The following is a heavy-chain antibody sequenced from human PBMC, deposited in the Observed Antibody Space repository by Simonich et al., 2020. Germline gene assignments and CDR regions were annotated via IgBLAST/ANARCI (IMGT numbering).Heavy chain of an antibody. CDR1: GFTFSSYA. CDR2: ISYTGSKN. V-gene: IGHV3-30*07. Sequence: QVQLVESGGGVVQPGRSLRLSCAASGFTFSSYAMHWVRQAPGKGQEWVAVISYTGSKNYYADSVKGRCTISRDNSKNTLYLQMNSLRAEDTAVYYCARDRNWGWFDPWGQGTLVTVSS. D-gene: IGHD7-27*01. CDR3: ARDRNWGWFDP. J-gene: IGHJ5*02.